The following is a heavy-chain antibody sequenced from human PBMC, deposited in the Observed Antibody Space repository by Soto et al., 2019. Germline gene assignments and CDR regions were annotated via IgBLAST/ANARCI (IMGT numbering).Heavy chain of an antibody. Sequence: GSLRLSCAASGFTFSSYAMSWVRQAPGKGLGWVSAISGSGSSKYYADSVKGRFTISRDNAKNSLYLQMNSLRAEDTAVYYCARVSDYDFWSGYKSRSYYYGMDVWGQGTTVTVSS. J-gene: IGHJ6*02. V-gene: IGHV3-23*01. CDR3: ARVSDYDFWSGYKSRSYYYGMDV. CDR1: GFTFSSYA. D-gene: IGHD3-3*01. CDR2: ISGSGSSK.